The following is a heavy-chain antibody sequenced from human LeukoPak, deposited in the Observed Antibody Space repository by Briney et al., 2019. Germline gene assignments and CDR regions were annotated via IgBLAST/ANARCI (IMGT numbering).Heavy chain of an antibody. V-gene: IGHV3-48*02. Sequence: GGSLRLSCAASGFXFSSYSISSVRQAPGTGTDCVSYISTSSITIYYADSVKGRYSISRDNAKNSLSLQMNSLRDEDTDVYYCVRVDWGSFAFDIWGQGTTVTVSS. CDR1: GFXFSSYS. CDR2: ISTSSITI. D-gene: IGHD7-27*01. J-gene: IGHJ3*02. CDR3: VRVDWGSFAFDI.